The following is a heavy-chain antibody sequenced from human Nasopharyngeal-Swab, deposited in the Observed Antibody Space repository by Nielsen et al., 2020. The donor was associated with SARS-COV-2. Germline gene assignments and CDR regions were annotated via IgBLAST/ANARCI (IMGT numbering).Heavy chain of an antibody. CDR3: TRGAAGLYGY. V-gene: IGHV3-49*04. CDR1: GFSFSSYD. J-gene: IGHJ4*02. CDR2: IRSKAYGGTT. D-gene: IGHD2-8*01. Sequence: GESLKISCAASGFSFSSYDIHWVRQAPGKGLEWVGFIRSKAYGGTTEYAASVKGRFTISRDDSKSIAYLQMNSLKTEDTAVYYCTRGAAGLYGYWGQGTLVTVSS.